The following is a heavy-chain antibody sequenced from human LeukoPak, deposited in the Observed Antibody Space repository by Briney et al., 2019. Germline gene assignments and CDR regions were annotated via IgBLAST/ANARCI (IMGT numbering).Heavy chain of an antibody. CDR2: ISSSSSYI. CDR1: GFTFSSYS. J-gene: IGHJ4*02. D-gene: IGHD3-9*01. Sequence: GGSLRLSCAASGFTFSSYSMNWVRQAPGKGLEWVSSISSSSSYIYYADSVKGRFTISRDNAKNSLYLQMNSLRAEDTAVYYCAGFDWLLRVDYWGQGTLVTVSS. CDR3: AGFDWLLRVDY. V-gene: IGHV3-21*01.